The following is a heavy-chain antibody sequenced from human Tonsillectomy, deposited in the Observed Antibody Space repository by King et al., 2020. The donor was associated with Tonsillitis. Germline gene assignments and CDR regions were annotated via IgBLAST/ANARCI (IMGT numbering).Heavy chain of an antibody. V-gene: IGHV3-48*02. CDR3: AKTPLGRWYIDL. CDR1: GFTFSTYS. D-gene: IGHD7-27*01. J-gene: IGHJ2*01. Sequence: VQLVESGGGLVQPGGSLRLSCAASGFTFSTYSIIWVRQAPGKGLEWISYISRSSTTISYADSVKGRFTVSRDNAKNSLFLQMNSLRDEDTAVYYCAKTPLGRWYIDLLGRGTLVTVSS. CDR2: ISRSSTTI.